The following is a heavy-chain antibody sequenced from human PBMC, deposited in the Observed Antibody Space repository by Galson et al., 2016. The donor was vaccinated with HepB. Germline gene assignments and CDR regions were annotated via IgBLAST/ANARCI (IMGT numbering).Heavy chain of an antibody. D-gene: IGHD1-14*01. CDR2: IYHSGST. CDR1: GGSISSSSYY. CDR3: ARGPRTVDRPLDL. V-gene: IGHV4-39*07. J-gene: IGHJ5*02. Sequence: SETLSLTCTVSGGSISSSSYYWGWIRQPPGKGLEWIGSIYHSGSTYYNPSLKSRVTISVDTSKNQFSLRLTFVTAADTAVSYCARGPRTVDRPLDLWGQGTLVTVSS.